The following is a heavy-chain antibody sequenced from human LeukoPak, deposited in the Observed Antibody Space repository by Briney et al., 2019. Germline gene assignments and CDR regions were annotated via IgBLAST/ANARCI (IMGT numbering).Heavy chain of an antibody. CDR1: GGTFSSYA. Sequence: GSSVKVSCKASGGTFSSYAISWVRQAPGQGGEWMGRIIPILGIANYAQKFQGRVTITADKSTSTAYMELSSLRSEDTAVYYCAFSSGYYPLYYYYGMDVWGQGTTVTVSS. CDR2: IIPILGIA. V-gene: IGHV1-69*04. D-gene: IGHD3-22*01. CDR3: AFSSGYYPLYYYYGMDV. J-gene: IGHJ6*02.